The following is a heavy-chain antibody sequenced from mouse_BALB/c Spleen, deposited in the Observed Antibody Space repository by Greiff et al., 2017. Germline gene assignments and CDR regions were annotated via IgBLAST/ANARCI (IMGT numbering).Heavy chain of an antibody. J-gene: IGHJ3*01. CDR2: INPYNDGT. V-gene: IGHV1-14*01. CDR1: GYTFTSYV. Sequence: EVQLQESGPELVKPGASVKISCKASGYTFTSYVMHWVKQKPGQGLEWIGYINPYNDGTKYNEKFKGKATLTSDKSSSTAYMELSSLTSEDSAVYYCAEEGFAYWGQGTLVTVSA. CDR3: AEEGFAY.